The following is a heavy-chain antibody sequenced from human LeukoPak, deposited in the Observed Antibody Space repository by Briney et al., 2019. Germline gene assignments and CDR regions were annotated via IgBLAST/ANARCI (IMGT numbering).Heavy chain of an antibody. D-gene: IGHD3-10*01. CDR2: IYYTGTT. CDR1: GVSINSHY. J-gene: IGHJ5*02. V-gene: IGHV4-59*11. Sequence: PSETLSLTCTVSGVSINSHYWNWIRQPPGKGLEWIGHIYYTGTTNYNPSLKSRVTISVDRSKNHFSLKLKSVTNADMAVYYCARAGPWQIDPWGQGILVTVSS. CDR3: ARAGPWQIDP.